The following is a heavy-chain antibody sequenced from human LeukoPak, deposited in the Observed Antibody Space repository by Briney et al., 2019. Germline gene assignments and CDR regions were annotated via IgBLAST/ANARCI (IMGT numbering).Heavy chain of an antibody. CDR3: ARHSEGPVNDAFDI. CDR2: LSSSGRYT. D-gene: IGHD5-18*01. Sequence: PGGSLRLSCAASGISFSEYYMTCIRQAPGKGLEWVSNLSSSGRYTNYADSVRGRFTISRDNAKKSLYLQMNSLRAEDTAVYYCARHSEGPVNDAFDIWGQRTKVTVSS. J-gene: IGHJ3*02. CDR1: GISFSEYY. V-gene: IGHV3-11*03.